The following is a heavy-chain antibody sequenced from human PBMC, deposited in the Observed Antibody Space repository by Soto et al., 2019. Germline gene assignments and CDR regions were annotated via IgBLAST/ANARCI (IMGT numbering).Heavy chain of an antibody. CDR1: GFSLRTSGVG. J-gene: IGHJ4*02. D-gene: IGHD2-21*02. CDR2: IYWDDDK. V-gene: IGHV2-5*02. Sequence: QLTLKESGPTLVKPTQTLTLTCTFSGFSLRTSGVGVGWIRQPPGKALEWLALIYWDDDKRYSPSLQSRLTSTKDTSKNQVVLTMTTMDPVDTATYYCAALPLMTALWYWGQGILVTVSS. CDR3: AALPLMTALWY.